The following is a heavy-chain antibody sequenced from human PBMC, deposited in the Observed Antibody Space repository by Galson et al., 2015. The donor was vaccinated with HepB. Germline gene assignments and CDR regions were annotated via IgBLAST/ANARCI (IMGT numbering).Heavy chain of an antibody. D-gene: IGHD5-18*01. Sequence: SLRLSCAASGFTFSNYSMTWVRQAPGKGLEWVAKIKQDGTTTYYVDSVKGRFTISRDNAKNSLYLQMNSLRAEDTAVYYCAKPGRRDSLYSYVDYWGQGTLVTVSS. CDR2: IKQDGTTT. J-gene: IGHJ4*02. V-gene: IGHV3-7*03. CDR3: AKPGRRDSLYSYVDY. CDR1: GFTFSNYS.